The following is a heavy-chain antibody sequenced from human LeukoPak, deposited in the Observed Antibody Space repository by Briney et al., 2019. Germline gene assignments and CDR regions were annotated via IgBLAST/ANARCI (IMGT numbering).Heavy chain of an antibody. D-gene: IGHD3-3*01. CDR2: ISGSGGST. CDR1: GFTFSSYA. CDR3: AIPRGDFWSGYYHGYFDY. Sequence: GGSLRLSCAASGFTFSSYAMSCVRQAPGKGLEWVSAISGSGGSTYYADSVKGRFTISRDNSKNTLYLQMNSLRAEDTAVYYCAIPRGDFWSGYYHGYFDYWGQGTLVTVSS. V-gene: IGHV3-23*01. J-gene: IGHJ4*02.